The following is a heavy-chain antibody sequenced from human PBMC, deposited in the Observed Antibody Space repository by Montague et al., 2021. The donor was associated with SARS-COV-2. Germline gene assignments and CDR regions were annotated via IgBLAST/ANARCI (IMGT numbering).Heavy chain of an antibody. CDR2: VYSSGIT. V-gene: IGHV4-61*02. J-gene: IGHJ5*01. CDR1: GGSISSGSYY. CDR3: MRGLASVDS. Sequence: TLSLTCTVSGGSISSGSYYWSWIRQPAGKGLEWIGRVYSSGITNYNPSLKSRVTISLDTSKNQFSMRLSSVTAADTALYYCMRGLASVDSWGQGTLVTVSS.